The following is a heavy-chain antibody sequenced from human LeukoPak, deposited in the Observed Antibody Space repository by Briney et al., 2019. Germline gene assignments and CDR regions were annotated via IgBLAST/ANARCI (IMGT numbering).Heavy chain of an antibody. V-gene: IGHV3-21*06. J-gene: IGHJ6*02. Sequence: GGALRLSCTASGFSFTDYIMHWVRQAPGKGLEWVSSISGSGAYIYYAHSVKGRFTISRDSAKNSLYLQMNSLRAEDTDLYSCAGGCSVTRCHFSSYGMDVWGQGTTVTVSS. D-gene: IGHD5/OR15-5a*01. CDR2: ISGSGAYI. CDR1: GFSFTDYI. CDR3: AGGCSVTRCHFSSYGMDV.